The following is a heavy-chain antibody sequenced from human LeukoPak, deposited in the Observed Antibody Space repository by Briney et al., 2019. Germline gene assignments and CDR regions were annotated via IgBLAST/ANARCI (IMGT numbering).Heavy chain of an antibody. CDR2: IKQDGSEK. V-gene: IGHV3-7*04. J-gene: IGHJ4*02. CDR1: GFTFSSYW. Sequence: GGSLRLSCAASGFTFSSYWMSWVRQAPGKGLEWVANIKQDGSEKYYVDSVKGRFTISRDNAKNSLLLQMNSLRAEDTAVYYCARDSETAGEWFDNWGQGTLVTVSS. D-gene: IGHD2-8*01. CDR3: ARDSETAGEWFDN.